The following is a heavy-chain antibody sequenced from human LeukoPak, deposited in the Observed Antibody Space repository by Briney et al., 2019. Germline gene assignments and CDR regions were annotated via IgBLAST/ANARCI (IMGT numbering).Heavy chain of an antibody. J-gene: IGHJ4*02. V-gene: IGHV3-7*01. Sequence: GGCLRLSCAASGLTFKNYWMSWVRQAPGKGLEWVANIKQDGSVKQYVDPVKGRFTISRDNAKNSLYLQLNSLRVEDTAVYYCKSGGAAPGSFDYWGQGTLVTVSP. D-gene: IGHD1-1*01. CDR3: KSGGAAPGSFDY. CDR1: GLTFKNYW. CDR2: IKQDGSVK.